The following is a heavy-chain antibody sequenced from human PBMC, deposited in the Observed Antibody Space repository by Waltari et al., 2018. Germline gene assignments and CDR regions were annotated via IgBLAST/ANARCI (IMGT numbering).Heavy chain of an antibody. J-gene: IGHJ4*02. V-gene: IGHV3-74*01. CDR1: GFTFSNYW. Sequence: QLVESGGGLVQPGGSLKLSCAASGFTFSNYWLHWVRLAPGTGLMSLPLLNPTVCITNYADSVNGPVTIARHPAKYPLFLQMNSLRAEDTALYYCVLYSSEFLGDCWGRGTLVTVSS. CDR2: LNPTVCIT. CDR3: VLYSSEFLGDC. D-gene: IGHD6-25*01.